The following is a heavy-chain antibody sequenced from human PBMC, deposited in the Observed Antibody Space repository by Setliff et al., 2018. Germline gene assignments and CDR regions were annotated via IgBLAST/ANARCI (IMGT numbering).Heavy chain of an antibody. Sequence: ASVKVSCKASGYTITNFALNWVRQAPGQGPEWMGWINTNSGNPTYAQGFTGRFVFSLDTSVSTAYLQISSLRAEDTAVYYCAKARYCSGTSCAFDDWGQGTLVTVSS. D-gene: IGHD2-2*01. CDR2: INTNSGNP. CDR3: AKARYCSGTSCAFDD. V-gene: IGHV7-4-1*02. J-gene: IGHJ4*02. CDR1: GYTITNFA.